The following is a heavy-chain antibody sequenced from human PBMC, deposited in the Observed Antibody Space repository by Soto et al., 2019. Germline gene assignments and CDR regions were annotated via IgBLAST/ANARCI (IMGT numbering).Heavy chain of an antibody. CDR1: GASIGSSY. J-gene: IGHJ4*02. D-gene: IGHD2-15*01. V-gene: IGHV4-59*08. CDR3: ARHRTYCSGGSCYADYYFDY. Sequence: PSETLSLTCTVSGASIGSSYWTWIRQPPGKGLEWMGYIFYSGSTNYNPSLSGRVTISVDTSKNQFSLKLSSVTAADTAVYYCARHRTYCSGGSCYADYYFDYWGQGTLVTVSS. CDR2: IFYSGST.